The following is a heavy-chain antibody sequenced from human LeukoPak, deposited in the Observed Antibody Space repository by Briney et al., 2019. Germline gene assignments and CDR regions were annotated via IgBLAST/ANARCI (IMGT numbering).Heavy chain of an antibody. D-gene: IGHD6-19*01. CDR3: ARVSGIAVAAQYYYYYYGMDV. CDR1: GFIFSDYN. CDR2: ISRDSSTI. Sequence: GGSLRLSCAASGFIFSDYNMNWVRQAPGKGLEWIAYISRDSSTIYYADSVKGRFTVSRDNAKNSLYLQMNSLRAEDTAVYYCARVSGIAVAAQYYYYYYGMDVWGQGTTVTVSS. J-gene: IGHJ6*02. V-gene: IGHV3-48*04.